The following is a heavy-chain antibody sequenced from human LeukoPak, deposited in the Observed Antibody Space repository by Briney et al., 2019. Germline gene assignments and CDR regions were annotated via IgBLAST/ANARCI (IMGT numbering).Heavy chain of an antibody. Sequence: ASVKVSCKASGYTFTSYDINWVRQATGQGLEWMGWMNPNSGNTGYAQKFQGRVTITRNISISTAYMELSSLRSEDTAVYYCARGLKVVVVPAAKNYYMDVWGKGTTVTVSS. CDR2: MNPNSGNT. V-gene: IGHV1-8*01. D-gene: IGHD2-2*01. CDR3: ARGLKVVVVPAAKNYYMDV. CDR1: GYTFTSYD. J-gene: IGHJ6*03.